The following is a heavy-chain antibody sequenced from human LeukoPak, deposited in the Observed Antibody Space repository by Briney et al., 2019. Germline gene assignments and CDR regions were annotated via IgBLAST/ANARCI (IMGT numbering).Heavy chain of an antibody. CDR2: INWNGGGT. CDR3: ARAPPEYYYYYMDV. V-gene: IGHV3-20*04. CDR1: GFTFSSYA. Sequence: GGSLRLSCAASGFTFSSYAMTWVRQAPGKGLEWVSGINWNGGGTGYADSVKGRFTISRDNAKNSLYLQMNSLRVEDTALYYCARAPPEYYYYYMDVWGKGTTVTVSS. D-gene: IGHD1-14*01. J-gene: IGHJ6*03.